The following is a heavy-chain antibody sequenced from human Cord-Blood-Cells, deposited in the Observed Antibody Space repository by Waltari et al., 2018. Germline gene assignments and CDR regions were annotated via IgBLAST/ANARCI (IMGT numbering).Heavy chain of an antibody. J-gene: IGHJ3*02. V-gene: IGHV3-7*01. CDR1: GFTFSSYW. CDR2: IKQDGSEK. D-gene: IGHD2-15*01. Sequence: EVQLVESGGGLVQPGGSLRLSCAASGFTFSSYWMSWVRQAPGKGLGWVANIKQDGSEKYYVDAVKGRFTISRDNAKNSLYLQMNSLRAEDTAVYYCARDRAGGPTDAFDIWGQGTMVTVSS. CDR3: ARDRAGGPTDAFDI.